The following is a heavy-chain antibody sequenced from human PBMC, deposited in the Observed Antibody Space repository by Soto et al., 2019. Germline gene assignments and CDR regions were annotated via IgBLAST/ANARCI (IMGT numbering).Heavy chain of an antibody. J-gene: IGHJ1*01. V-gene: IGHV3-21*01. CDR2: ISSSSSYI. D-gene: IGHD2-15*01. CDR1: GFTFSSYS. Sequence: PWGSLRLSCAASGFTFSSYSMNWVRQAPGKGLEWVSSISSSSSYIYYADSVKGRFTISRDTAKNSLYLQMNSLRAADTAVYYCARDSRCTYSGRTAGEVNLQHWGPGTLLTVSS. CDR3: ARDSRCTYSGRTAGEVNLQH.